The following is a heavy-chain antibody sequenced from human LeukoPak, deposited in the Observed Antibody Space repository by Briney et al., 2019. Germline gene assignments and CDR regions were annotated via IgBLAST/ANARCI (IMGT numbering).Heavy chain of an antibody. CDR3: AGDRTGQYFDF. Sequence: SVKVSCKASGGTFSNNAINWARQAPGQGLEWMGRIIPILDLTNYAEKFQDRVTITADKSTNTAYMELSSLRSEDTAVYYCAGDRTGQYFDFWGQGTLLTVSS. D-gene: IGHD3/OR15-3a*01. CDR1: GGTFSNNA. V-gene: IGHV1-69*04. CDR2: IIPILDLT. J-gene: IGHJ4*02.